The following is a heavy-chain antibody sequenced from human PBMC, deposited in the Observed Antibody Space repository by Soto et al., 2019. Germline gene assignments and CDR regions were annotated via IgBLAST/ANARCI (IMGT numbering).Heavy chain of an antibody. V-gene: IGHV3-30-3*01. D-gene: IGHD2-8*01. CDR3: ASYCTNGVWYYSGYGMDV. CDR1: GFTFSSYA. J-gene: IGHJ6*02. CDR2: ISYDGSNK. Sequence: GGSLRLSCAASGFTFSSYAMHWVRQAPGKGLEWVAVISYDGSNKYYADSVKGRFTISRDNSKNTLYLQMNSLRAEDTAVYYFASYCTNGVWYYSGYGMDVWGQGTTVTVSS.